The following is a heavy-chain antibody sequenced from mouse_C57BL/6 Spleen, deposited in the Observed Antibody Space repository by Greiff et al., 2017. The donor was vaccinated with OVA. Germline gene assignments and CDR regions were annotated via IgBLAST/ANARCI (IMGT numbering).Heavy chain of an antibody. CDR3: ARRGLEVFAY. CDR2: INPNNGGT. V-gene: IGHV1-18*01. J-gene: IGHJ3*01. CDR1: GYTFTDYN. Sequence: EVQLQQSGPELVKPGASVKIPCKASGYTFTDYNMDWVKQSHGKSLEWIGDINPNNGGTIYNQKFKGKATLTVDKSSSTAYMGLRSLTSEDTAVYYCARRGLEVFAYWGQGTLVTVSA. D-gene: IGHD2-13*01.